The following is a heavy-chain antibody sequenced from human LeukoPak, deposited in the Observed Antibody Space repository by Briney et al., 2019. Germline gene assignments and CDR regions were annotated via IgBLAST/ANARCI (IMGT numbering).Heavy chain of an antibody. D-gene: IGHD2-15*01. Sequence: AAVKVSCKASGYTFTSYGISWVRQAPGQGLEWMGGIIPIFGTANYAQKFQGRVTITADESTSTAYMELSSLRSEDTAVYYCASVVVVAATYNWFDPWGQGTLVTVSS. J-gene: IGHJ5*02. CDR2: IIPIFGTA. V-gene: IGHV1-69*13. CDR1: GYTFTSYG. CDR3: ASVVVVAATYNWFDP.